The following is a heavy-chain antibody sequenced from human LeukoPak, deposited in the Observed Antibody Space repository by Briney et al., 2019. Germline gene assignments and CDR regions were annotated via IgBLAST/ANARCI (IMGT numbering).Heavy chain of an antibody. CDR3: ARGLGSASYYDY. Sequence: GASVTVSCKASGHTFTNYYMHWVRQAPGQGLEWMGMINPSGDSTSYAQKFQGTVTMTGDTSTSTVYMELSSLRSEDTAVYYCARGLGSASYYDYWGQGTLVTVSS. D-gene: IGHD3-10*01. J-gene: IGHJ4*02. CDR1: GHTFTNYY. CDR2: INPSGDST. V-gene: IGHV1-46*01.